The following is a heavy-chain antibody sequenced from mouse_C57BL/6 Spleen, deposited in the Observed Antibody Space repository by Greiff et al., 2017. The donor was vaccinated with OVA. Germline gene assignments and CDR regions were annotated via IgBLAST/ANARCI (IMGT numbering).Heavy chain of an antibody. J-gene: IGHJ1*03. Sequence: VQLQQSGAELVRPGASVTLSCKASGYTFTDYEMHWVKQTPVHGLEWIGAIDPETGGTAYNQKFKGKAILTADKSSSTAYMELRSLTSEDSAVYYCTRRLRGWYFDVWGTGTTVTVAS. CDR1: GYTFTDYE. CDR2: IDPETGGT. CDR3: TRRLRGWYFDV. V-gene: IGHV1-15*01. D-gene: IGHD1-1*01.